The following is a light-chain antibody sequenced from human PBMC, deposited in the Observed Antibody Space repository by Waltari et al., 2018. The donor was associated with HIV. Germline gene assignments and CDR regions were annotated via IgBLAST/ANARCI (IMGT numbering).Light chain of an antibody. CDR1: SSAVGGYNF. CDR3: CSYAGGSRV. V-gene: IGLV2-11*01. Sequence: QSALTQPRSVSGSPGQSVTISCTGTSSAVGGYNFVSWYQQHPGKVPKRLVYGVSKRPSGVPDRFSGSKSGNTASLTISGLQVEDEGDYYCCSYAGGSRVFGTGTKVTVL. CDR2: GVS. J-gene: IGLJ1*01.